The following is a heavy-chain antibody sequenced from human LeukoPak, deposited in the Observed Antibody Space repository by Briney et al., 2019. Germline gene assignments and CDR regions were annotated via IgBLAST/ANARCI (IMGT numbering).Heavy chain of an antibody. V-gene: IGHV4-59*08. D-gene: IGHD5-12*01. CDR2: IYYSGST. CDR3: ARVATMSWFDP. CDR1: GGSISSYY. Sequence: SETLSLTCTVSGGSISSYYWSWIRQPPGKGLEWIGYIYYSGSTNYNPSLKSRVTISVDTSKNQFSLKLSSVTAADTAVYYCARVATMSWFDPWGQGTLVTVSS. J-gene: IGHJ5*02.